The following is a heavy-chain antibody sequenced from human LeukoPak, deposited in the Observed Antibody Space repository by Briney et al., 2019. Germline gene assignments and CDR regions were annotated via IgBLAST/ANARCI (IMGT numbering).Heavy chain of an antibody. CDR3: AREVYFDRSGYHFRYFDS. D-gene: IGHD3-22*01. Sequence: SETLSLTCTVSGGSISSGSYYWSWIRQPAGKGLEWIGRIYTSGSTNYNPSLKSRVTISVDTSKNQFSLKLNSVTAADTAVYYCAREVYFDRSGYHFRYFDSWGQGTLVTVSS. CDR1: GGSISSGSYY. J-gene: IGHJ4*02. V-gene: IGHV4-61*02. CDR2: IYTSGST.